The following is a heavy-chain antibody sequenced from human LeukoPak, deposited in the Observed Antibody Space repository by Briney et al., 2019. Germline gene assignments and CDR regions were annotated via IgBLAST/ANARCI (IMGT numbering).Heavy chain of an antibody. V-gene: IGHV1-8*01. CDR1: GYTFTSYD. Sequence: ASVKVSCKASGYTFTSYDINWVRQATGQGLEWMGWMNPNSDNTGYAQKFQGRVTMTRNTSISTAYMELSSLRSEDTAVYYCARDSINNYYYYYYMDVWGKGTTVTVSS. CDR3: ARDSINNYYYYYYMDV. D-gene: IGHD3-3*02. J-gene: IGHJ6*03. CDR2: MNPNSDNT.